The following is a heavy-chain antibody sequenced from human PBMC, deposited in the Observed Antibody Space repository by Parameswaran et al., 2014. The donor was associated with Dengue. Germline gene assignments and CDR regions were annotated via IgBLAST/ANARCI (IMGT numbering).Heavy chain of an antibody. CDR3: ARPSRFCTNGVCLDAFDI. CDR2: IYPGDSDT. V-gene: IGHV5-51*01. J-gene: IGHJ3*02. Sequence: VRQMPGKGLEWMGIIYPGDSDTRYSPSFQGQVTFSADKSISTAYLQWSSLKASDTAMYYCARPSRFCTNGVCLDAFDIWGQGTMVTVSS. D-gene: IGHD2-8*01.